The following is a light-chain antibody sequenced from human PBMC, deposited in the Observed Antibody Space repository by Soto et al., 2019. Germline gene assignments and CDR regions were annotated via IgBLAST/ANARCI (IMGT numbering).Light chain of an antibody. CDR2: EVS. Sequence: QSALTQPPSASGSPGQSVTISCTGTSSDVGAYKYVSWYQKHPGKAPKLMIYEVSKRPSGVPDRFSGSKSGSTASLTVSGLQAEDEADYYCSSYAGSNNHVIFGGGTKLTVL. V-gene: IGLV2-8*01. CDR3: SSYAGSNNHVI. J-gene: IGLJ2*01. CDR1: SSDVGAYKY.